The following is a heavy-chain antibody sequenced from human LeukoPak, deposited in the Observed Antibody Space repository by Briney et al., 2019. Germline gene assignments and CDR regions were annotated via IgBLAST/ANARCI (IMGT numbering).Heavy chain of an antibody. CDR1: GFTLSSHS. Sequence: GGSLRLSCAASGFTLSSHSMNWVRQAPGKGLEWVSSISSSSSYIYYADSVKGRFTISRDNAKNSLYLQMNSLRAEDTAVYYCAKDFSSGSYYGDYYFDYWGQGTLVTVSS. CDR3: AKDFSSGSYYGDYYFDY. J-gene: IGHJ4*02. CDR2: ISSSSSYI. V-gene: IGHV3-21*01. D-gene: IGHD1-26*01.